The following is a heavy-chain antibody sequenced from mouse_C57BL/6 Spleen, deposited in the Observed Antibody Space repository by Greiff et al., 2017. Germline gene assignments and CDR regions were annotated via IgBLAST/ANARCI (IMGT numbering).Heavy chain of an antibody. Sequence: QVQLQQSGAELVRPGTSVKVSCKASGYAFTNYLIEWVKQRPGQGLEWIGVINPGSGGTNYNEKFKGKATLTADKSSSTAYMQLSSLTSEDSAVYCCARSYGSSFDDWGKGTTLTVSS. CDR1: GYAFTNYL. D-gene: IGHD1-1*01. V-gene: IGHV1-54*01. J-gene: IGHJ2*01. CDR3: ARSYGSSFDD. CDR2: INPGSGGT.